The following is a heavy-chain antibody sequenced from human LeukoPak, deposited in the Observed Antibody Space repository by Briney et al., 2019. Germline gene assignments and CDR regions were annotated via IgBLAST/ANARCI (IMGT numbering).Heavy chain of an antibody. CDR1: GCTFSSYG. J-gene: IGHJ4*02. D-gene: IGHD3-22*01. CDR2: ISYDGSNK. CDR3: ARDSLHYYDNSGYTDY. V-gene: IGHV3-30-3*01. Sequence: GGSLRLSCAASGCTFSSYGMHWVRQAPGKGLEWVAVISYDGSNKYYPDSVKGRFTISRDNSKNTLYLQMNSLRAEDTAVYYCARDSLHYYDNSGYTDYWGQGTVVTVSS.